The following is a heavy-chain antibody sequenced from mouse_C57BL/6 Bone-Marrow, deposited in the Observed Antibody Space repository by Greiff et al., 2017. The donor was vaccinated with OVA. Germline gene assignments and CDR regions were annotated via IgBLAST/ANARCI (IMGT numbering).Heavy chain of an antibody. CDR2: INPYNGGT. V-gene: IGHV1-19*01. J-gene: IGHJ2*01. CDR1: GYTFTDYY. D-gene: IGHD4-1*02. CDR3: ARSLNYYLDY. Sequence: VQLQQSGPVLVKPGASVKMSCKASGYTFTDYYMNWVKQSHGKSLEWIGVINPYNGGTSYNQKFKGKATLTVDKSSSTAYMELNSLTSEDSAVYYCARSLNYYLDYWGQGTTLTVSS.